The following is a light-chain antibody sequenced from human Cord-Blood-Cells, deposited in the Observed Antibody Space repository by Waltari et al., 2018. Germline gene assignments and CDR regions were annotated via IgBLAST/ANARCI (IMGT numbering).Light chain of an antibody. Sequence: DIVMTQSSDSLVALLGERATINCYSRQSVLYSSNNKNYLAWYQQKPGQPPKLLIYWASTRESGVPDRFSGSGSGTDFTLTISSLQAEDVAVYYCQQYYSTPYSFGQGTKLEIK. CDR3: QQYYSTPYS. V-gene: IGKV4-1*01. CDR2: WAS. CDR1: QSVLYSSNNKNY. J-gene: IGKJ2*03.